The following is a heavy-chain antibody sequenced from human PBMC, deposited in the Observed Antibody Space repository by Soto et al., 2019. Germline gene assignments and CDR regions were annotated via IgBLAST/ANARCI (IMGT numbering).Heavy chain of an antibody. D-gene: IGHD3-22*01. J-gene: IGHJ4*02. CDR3: ARQGWDSSYYGDAF. V-gene: IGHV4-34*01. CDR2: ISHRGTT. CDR1: GGSLSGYF. Sequence: SETLSLTCAVSGGSLSGYFWNWIRQSPEKGLEWIGEISHRGTTTYNPSLKSRVTISIDTSKNQFSLRLTSVTVADTAVYYCARQGWDSSYYGDAFWGQGTLVTVSS.